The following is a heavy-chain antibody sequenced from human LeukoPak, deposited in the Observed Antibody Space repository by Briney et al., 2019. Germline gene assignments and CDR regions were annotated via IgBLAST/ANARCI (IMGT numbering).Heavy chain of an antibody. CDR1: GFTFSGYS. CDR3: AKGVDYSNYEGAFDI. D-gene: IGHD4-11*01. J-gene: IGHJ3*02. Sequence: GGSLRLSCAASGFTFSGYSMNWLRQAPGKGLEWVPAISGSGGSTYYADSVKGRFTISRDNSKNTLYLQMNSLRAEDTAVYYCAKGVDYSNYEGAFDIWGQGTMVTVSS. V-gene: IGHV3-23*01. CDR2: ISGSGGST.